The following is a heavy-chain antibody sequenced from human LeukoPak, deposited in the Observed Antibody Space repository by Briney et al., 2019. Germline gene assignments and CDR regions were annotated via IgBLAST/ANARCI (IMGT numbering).Heavy chain of an antibody. J-gene: IGHJ4*02. D-gene: IGHD2-2*01. V-gene: IGHV3-7*01. CDR1: GFTFSDYW. Sequence: GGSLRLSCTASGFTFSDYWMTWVRQAPGKGLEWVVNIKQDGSAKYYVDSVKGRFTISRDNAKNSLYLQMDSLRVEDTATYYCARWRGSTSERSDYWGQGTLVTVSS. CDR3: ARWRGSTSERSDY. CDR2: IKQDGSAK.